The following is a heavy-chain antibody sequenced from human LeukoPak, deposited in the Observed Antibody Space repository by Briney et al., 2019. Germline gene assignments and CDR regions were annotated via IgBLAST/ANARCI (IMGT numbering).Heavy chain of an antibody. V-gene: IGHV3-30*18. CDR2: ISYDGSNK. D-gene: IGHD3-10*01. Sequence: GGSLRLSCAASGFTFSSYGMHWVRQAPGKGLEWVAVISYDGSNKYYADSVKGRFTISRDNSKNTLYLQMNSLRAEDTAVYYCAKDVDPFGSGSYVEGFDYWGQGTPVTVSS. CDR1: GFTFSSYG. CDR3: AKDVDPFGSGSYVEGFDY. J-gene: IGHJ4*02.